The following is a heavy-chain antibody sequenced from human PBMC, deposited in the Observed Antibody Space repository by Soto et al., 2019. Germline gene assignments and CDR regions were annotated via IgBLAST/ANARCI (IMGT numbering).Heavy chain of an antibody. V-gene: IGHV2-26*01. CDR3: ARIGDDILTGYSYYFDY. Sequence: QVTLKESGPVLVKPTETLTLTCTVSGFSLSNARMGVSWIRQPPGKALEWLAHIFSNDEKSYSTSLKSRLTISKDTSKSQVVLTMTNMDPVDTATYYRARIGDDILTGYSYYFDYWGQGTLVTVSS. CDR1: GFSLSNARMG. J-gene: IGHJ4*02. CDR2: IFSNDEK. D-gene: IGHD3-9*01.